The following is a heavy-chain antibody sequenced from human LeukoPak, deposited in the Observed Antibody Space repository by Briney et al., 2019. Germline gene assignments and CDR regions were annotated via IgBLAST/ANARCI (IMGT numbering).Heavy chain of an antibody. CDR1: GFTFSSYW. D-gene: IGHD2-15*01. Sequence: GGSLRLSCAASGFTFSSYWMSWVRQAPGKGLEWVSSISSSSSYIYYADSVKGRFTISRDNAKNSLYLQMNSLRAEDTAVYYCARVNRYCSGGSCYNYFDYWGQGTLVTVSS. V-gene: IGHV3-21*01. J-gene: IGHJ4*02. CDR3: ARVNRYCSGGSCYNYFDY. CDR2: ISSSSSYI.